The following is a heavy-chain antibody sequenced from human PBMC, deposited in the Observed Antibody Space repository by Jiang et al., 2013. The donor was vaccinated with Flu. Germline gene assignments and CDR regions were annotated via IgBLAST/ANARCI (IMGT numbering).Heavy chain of an antibody. CDR3: ARGGYSYGSGQGSDY. Sequence: GXTFSSYAMHWVRQAPGKGLEWVAVISYDGSIKYYADSVKGRFTISRDNSKNTLYLQMNSLRAEDTAVYYCARGGYSYGSGQGSDYWGQGTLVTVSS. CDR2: ISYDGSIK. CDR1: GXTFSSYA. J-gene: IGHJ4*02. D-gene: IGHD5-18*01. V-gene: IGHV3-30-3*01.